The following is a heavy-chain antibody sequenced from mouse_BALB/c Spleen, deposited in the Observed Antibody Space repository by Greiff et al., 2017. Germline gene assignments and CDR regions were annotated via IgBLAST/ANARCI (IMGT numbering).Heavy chain of an antibody. D-gene: IGHD1-1*02. J-gene: IGHJ4*01. CDR2: ISSGSSTI. Sequence: EVHLVESGGGLVQPGGSRKLSCAASGFTFSSFGMHWVRQAPEKGLEWVAYISSGSSTIYYADTVKGRFTISRDNPKNTLFLQMTSLRSEDTAMYYCAREHYGPYAMDYWGQGTSVTVSS. CDR3: AREHYGPYAMDY. V-gene: IGHV5-17*02. CDR1: GFTFSSFG.